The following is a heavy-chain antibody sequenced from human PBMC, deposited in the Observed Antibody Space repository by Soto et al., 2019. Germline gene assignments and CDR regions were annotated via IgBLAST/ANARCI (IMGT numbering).Heavy chain of an antibody. V-gene: IGHV4-4*02. CDR2: IYHSGST. D-gene: IGHD1-26*01. Sequence: QVQLQESGPGLVKPSGTLSLTCAVSGGSISSSNWWSWVRQPPGKGLEWIGEIYHSGSTNYNPSPPSPVTXSXAXXQHQFSLKLSSVTAADTAVYYCARVSGSYYYGMDVWGQGITVTVSS. J-gene: IGHJ6*02. CDR1: GGSISSSNW. CDR3: ARVSGSYYYGMDV.